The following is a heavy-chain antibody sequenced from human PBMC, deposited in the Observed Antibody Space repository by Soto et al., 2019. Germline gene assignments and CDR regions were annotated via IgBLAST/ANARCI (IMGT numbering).Heavy chain of an antibody. CDR3: ARDVAHYYDSPATFDY. CDR1: GYTFTSYG. CDR2: ISAYNGNT. D-gene: IGHD3-22*01. V-gene: IGHV1-18*04. J-gene: IGHJ4*02. Sequence: ASVKVSCKASGYTFTSYGISWVRQAPGQGLEWMGWISAYNGNTNYAQKLQGRVTMTTDTSTSTAYMELRSLRSDDTAVYYCARDVAHYYDSPATFDYWGQGTLVTVSS.